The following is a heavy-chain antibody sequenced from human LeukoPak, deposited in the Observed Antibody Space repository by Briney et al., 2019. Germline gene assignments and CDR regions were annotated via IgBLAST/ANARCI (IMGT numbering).Heavy chain of an antibody. CDR2: IKSKTDGGTT. J-gene: IGHJ4*02. CDR3: TTDRRDHLLWSGDYGVDY. CDR1: GFIFSNAW. D-gene: IGHD2-2*01. Sequence: GGSLRLSCVASGFIFSNAWMSWVRQAPGKGLEWVGRIKSKTDGGTTDYAAPVKGRFTISRDDSKNTLYLQMNSPQAEDTAVYYCTTDRRDHLLWSGDYGVDYWGQGTLVTVSS. V-gene: IGHV3-15*01.